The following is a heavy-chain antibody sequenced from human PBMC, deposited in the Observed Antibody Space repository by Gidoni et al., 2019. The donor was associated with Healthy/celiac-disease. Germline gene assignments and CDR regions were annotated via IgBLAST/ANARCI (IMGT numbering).Heavy chain of an antibody. CDR1: GFTFSSYS. CDR3: AIISEMATNFGSWYFDL. CDR2: ISSSSSTI. J-gene: IGHJ2*01. V-gene: IGHV3-48*02. D-gene: IGHD5-12*01. Sequence: EVQLVESGGGLVQPGGSLRLSCAASGFTFSSYSMNWVRQAPGKGLEWVSYISSSSSTIYYADSVKGRFTISRDNAKNSLYLQMNSLRDEDTAVYYCAIISEMATNFGSWYFDLWGRGTLVTVSS.